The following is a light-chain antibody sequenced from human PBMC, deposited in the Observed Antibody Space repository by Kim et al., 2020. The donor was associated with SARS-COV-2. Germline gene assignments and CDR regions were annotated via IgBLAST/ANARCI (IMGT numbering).Light chain of an antibody. CDR1: NIGSKS. J-gene: IGLJ2*01. CDR2: YDS. CDR3: QVWDKGVV. Sequence: SYELTQPPSVSVAPGKTATITCGGNNIGSKSVHWYQQKPGQAPVLVIYYDSDRPSGIPERFSGSNSGNTATLTISRVEAGDEADYYCQVWDKGVVFGGGTQLTVL. V-gene: IGLV3-21*04.